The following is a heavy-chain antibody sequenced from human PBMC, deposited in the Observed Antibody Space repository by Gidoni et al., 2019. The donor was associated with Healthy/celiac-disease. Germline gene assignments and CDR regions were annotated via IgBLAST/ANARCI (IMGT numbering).Heavy chain of an antibody. CDR1: GGSFSGYY. V-gene: IGHV4-34*01. Sequence: QVQLQQWGAGLLKPSETLSLTCAVYGGSFSGYYWSWIRQPPGKGLEWIGEINHSGSTNYNPSLKSRVTISVDTSKNQFSLKLSSVTAADTAVYYCARGCPKPEETDSSGWKYYFDYWGQGTLVTVSS. J-gene: IGHJ4*02. CDR2: INHSGST. D-gene: IGHD6-19*01. CDR3: ARGCPKPEETDSSGWKYYFDY.